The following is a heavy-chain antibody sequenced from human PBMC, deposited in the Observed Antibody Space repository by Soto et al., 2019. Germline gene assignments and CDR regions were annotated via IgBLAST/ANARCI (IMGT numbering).Heavy chain of an antibody. CDR3: AGAQMMYNFDY. V-gene: IGHV3-23*01. Sequence: EAQLLESGGGLVQPGGSLRLSCVGSGFTFRNYGMSWVRQAPGKGLDWVSSISVSGGSPYYADSVKGRFTISRDNSKNTLYLQMNSLRAEDTAVYYCAGAQMMYNFDYWGQGTLVTVSS. D-gene: IGHD1-1*01. J-gene: IGHJ4*02. CDR2: ISVSGGSP. CDR1: GFTFRNYG.